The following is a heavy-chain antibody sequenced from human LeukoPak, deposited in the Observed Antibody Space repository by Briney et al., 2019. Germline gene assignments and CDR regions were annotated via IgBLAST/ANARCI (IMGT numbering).Heavy chain of an antibody. CDR3: ARDFYDFLIDYYYGMDV. D-gene: IGHD3-3*01. CDR1: TCIFNNYA. Sequence: GGSLRLSCAASTCIFNNYAMSWVRQSPGRGLEWVSSITTAGRTYYADSVKGRFTTSRDNAKNTLYLQMNSLRAEDTAVYYCARDFYDFLIDYYYGMDVWGQGTTVTVSS. J-gene: IGHJ6*02. CDR2: ITTAGRT. V-gene: IGHV3-23*01.